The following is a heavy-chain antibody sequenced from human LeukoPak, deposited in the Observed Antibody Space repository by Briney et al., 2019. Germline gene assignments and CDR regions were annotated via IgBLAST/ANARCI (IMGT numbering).Heavy chain of an antibody. Sequence: ASVKVSCKASGYTFTSYGISWVRQAPGQGLEWMGWISAYNGNTNYAQKLQGRVTMTTDTSTSTAYMELRSLRSDDTAVYYCARGGDGLRYFDWLLSPYYYYGMDVWGQGTTVTVSS. CDR1: GYTFTSYG. CDR2: ISAYNGNT. D-gene: IGHD3-9*01. V-gene: IGHV1-18*01. CDR3: ARGGDGLRYFDWLLSPYYYYGMDV. J-gene: IGHJ6*02.